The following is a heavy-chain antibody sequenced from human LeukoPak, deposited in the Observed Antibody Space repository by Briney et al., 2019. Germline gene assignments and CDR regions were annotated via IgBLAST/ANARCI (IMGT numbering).Heavy chain of an antibody. CDR1: GFTFSSYS. CDR2: ISSSSSTI. Sequence: GGSLRLSCAASGFTFSSYSMNWVRQAPGKGLEWVSYISSSSSTIYYADSVKGRFTISRDNAKNSLYLQMNSLRAEDTAVYYCARDGGYYYDSSGQDYWGQGTLVTVYS. V-gene: IGHV3-48*01. J-gene: IGHJ4*02. CDR3: ARDGGYYYDSSGQDY. D-gene: IGHD3-22*01.